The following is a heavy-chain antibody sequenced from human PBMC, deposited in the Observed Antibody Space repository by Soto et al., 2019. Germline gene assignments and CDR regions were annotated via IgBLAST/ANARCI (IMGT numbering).Heavy chain of an antibody. D-gene: IGHD2-15*01. CDR3: ARDLGYCRSGTCYREWFDP. J-gene: IGHJ5*02. CDR1: GYTFTTHG. CDR2: VRGDNGHT. V-gene: IGHV1-18*01. Sequence: QVQLVQSGAEVKKPGASVKVSCKASGYTFTTHGISWVRQVPGQGLEWMGWVRGDNGHTNYAQNLQGRVTMTTDTSTNTAYMELRSLISDATAVYYCARDLGYCRSGTCYREWFDPWGQGTLVTVSS.